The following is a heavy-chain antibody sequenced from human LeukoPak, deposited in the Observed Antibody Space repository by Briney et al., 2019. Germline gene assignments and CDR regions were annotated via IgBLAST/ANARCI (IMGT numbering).Heavy chain of an antibody. CDR3: ARGLIAARPYYYYGMDV. V-gene: IGHV4-34*01. CDR2: INHSGST. Sequence: PSETLSLTCAVYGGSFSGYYWSWIRQPPGKGLEWIGEINHSGSTNYNPSLKSRVTISVDTSKSQFSLKLSSVTAADTAVYYCARGLIAARPYYYYGMDVWGQGTTVTVSS. J-gene: IGHJ6*02. D-gene: IGHD6-6*01. CDR1: GGSFSGYY.